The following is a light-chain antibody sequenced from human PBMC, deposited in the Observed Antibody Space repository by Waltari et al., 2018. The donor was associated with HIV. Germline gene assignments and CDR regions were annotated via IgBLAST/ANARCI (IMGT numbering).Light chain of an antibody. CDR3: QQRSNWPPWT. J-gene: IGKJ1*01. Sequence: IVLTQYPATLSLSPGERATLSCRASQSVSSYLAWYQQKPGQAPRLLIYDASNRATGIPARFSGSGSGTDFTLTISSLEPEDLAVYYCQQRSNWPPWTFGQGTKVEIK. CDR1: QSVSSY. V-gene: IGKV3-11*01. CDR2: DAS.